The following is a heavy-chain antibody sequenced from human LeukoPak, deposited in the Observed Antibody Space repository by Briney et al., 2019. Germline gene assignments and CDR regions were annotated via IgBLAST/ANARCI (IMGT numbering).Heavy chain of an antibody. CDR3: AKTEEPLTGYYWADY. J-gene: IGHJ4*02. V-gene: IGHV3-23*01. CDR1: GFTFSSYA. CDR2: ISGSGGST. Sequence: GGSLRLSCAASGFTFSSYAMSWVRQAPGKGLEWVSAISGSGGSTYYADSVKGRFTISRDNSKNTLYLQMNSLRAEDTAVYYFAKTEEPLTGYYWADYWGQGPLVPVSS. D-gene: IGHD3-9*01.